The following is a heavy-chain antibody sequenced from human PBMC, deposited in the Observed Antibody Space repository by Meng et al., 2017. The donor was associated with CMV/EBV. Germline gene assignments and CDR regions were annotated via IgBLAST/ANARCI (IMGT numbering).Heavy chain of an antibody. CDR1: GYSISSGYY. CDR3: ARDQLTGMDV. J-gene: IGHJ6*02. CDR2: IYHSGST. Sequence: SETLSLTCTVSGYSISSGYYWGWFRQPPGKGLEWIGSIYHSGSTYYNPSLKSRVTISVDTSKNQFSLKLSSVTAADTAVYYCARDQLTGMDVWGQGTTVTVSS. V-gene: IGHV4-38-2*02. D-gene: IGHD2-2*01.